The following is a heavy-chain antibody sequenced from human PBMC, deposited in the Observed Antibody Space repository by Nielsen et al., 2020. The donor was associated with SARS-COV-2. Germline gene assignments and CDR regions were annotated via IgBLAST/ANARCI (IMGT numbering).Heavy chain of an antibody. CDR1: GGSFSGYC. CDR2: IDHSGTA. V-gene: IGHV4-34*01. Sequence: SETLSLTCAVYGGSFSGYCWSWIRQLPGKGLGWIGEIDHSGTATLNPSLKGRVTVSVNPSKNQFSLKMTSMTAADTAVYFCASAPDVDVLTGDYPDGFDVWGQGTGVTVSS. CDR3: ASAPDVDVLTGDYPDGFDV. J-gene: IGHJ3*01. D-gene: IGHD3-9*01.